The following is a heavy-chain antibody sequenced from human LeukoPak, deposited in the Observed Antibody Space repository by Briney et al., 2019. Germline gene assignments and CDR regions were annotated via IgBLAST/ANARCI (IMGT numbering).Heavy chain of an antibody. D-gene: IGHD3-10*01. CDR2: ISYDGSNK. CDR1: GFTFSSYA. Sequence: GGSLRLSCAASGFTFSSYAMHWVRQAPGKGLEWVAVISYDGSNKYYADSVKGRFTISRDNSKNTLYLQMNSLRAEDTAVYYCARDPGGYYYGSGSPPGIYYYYYMDVWGKGTTVTVSS. CDR3: ARDPGGYYYGSGSPPGIYYYYYMDV. J-gene: IGHJ6*03. V-gene: IGHV3-30-3*01.